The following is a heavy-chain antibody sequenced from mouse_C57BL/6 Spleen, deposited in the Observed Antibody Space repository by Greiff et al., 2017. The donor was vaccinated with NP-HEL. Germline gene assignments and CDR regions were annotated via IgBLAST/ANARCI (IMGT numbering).Heavy chain of an antibody. CDR2: IHPNSGST. Sequence: VQLQQPGAELVKPGASVKLSCKASGYTFTSYWMHWVKQRPGQGLEWIGMIHPNSGSTNYNEKFKSKATLTVDNSSSTAYMQLSSLTSEDSAVYYCARSGITTVVDYYAMDYWGQGTSVTVSS. J-gene: IGHJ4*01. CDR3: ARSGITTVVDYYAMDY. D-gene: IGHD1-1*01. V-gene: IGHV1-64*01. CDR1: GYTFTSYW.